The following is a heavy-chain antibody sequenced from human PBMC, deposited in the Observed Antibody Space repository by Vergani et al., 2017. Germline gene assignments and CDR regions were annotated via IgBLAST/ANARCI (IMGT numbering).Heavy chain of an antibody. CDR1: GFTFSSYA. V-gene: IGHV3-23*01. Sequence: EVQLLESGGNLIQPGGSLRLSCGASGFTFSSYAMTWVRLAPGKGLQWVSGISGRGGNTYYTDSVKGGFTISRDNSKDTLYLQMNSLRVEDTAIYYCAEARDPNCKGGNSYSYYYGMDLWGQGTTVTVSS. CDR3: AEARDPNCKGGNSYSYYYGMDL. CDR2: ISGRGGNT. J-gene: IGHJ6*02. D-gene: IGHD4-23*01.